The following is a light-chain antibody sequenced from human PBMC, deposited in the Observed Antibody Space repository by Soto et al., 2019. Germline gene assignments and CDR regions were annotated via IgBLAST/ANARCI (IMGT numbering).Light chain of an antibody. J-gene: IGLJ2*01. CDR3: CSYTGGTTLV. V-gene: IGLV2-14*01. CDR2: EVS. CDR1: SSDVGGYKY. Sequence: QSALTQPASVSGSPGQSITISCTGSSSDVGGYKYVSWYQQHPGKAPKLMIFEVSNRPSGVSNRFSGSKSGNTASLTISGLQAEDEGDYYCCSYTGGTTLVCSGGTQLTVL.